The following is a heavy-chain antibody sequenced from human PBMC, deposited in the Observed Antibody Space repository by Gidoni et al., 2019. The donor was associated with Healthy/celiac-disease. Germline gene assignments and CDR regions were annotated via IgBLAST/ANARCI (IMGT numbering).Heavy chain of an antibody. D-gene: IGHD6-13*01. Sequence: DVQLVQSGAEVTQPGESLKISCQGSGYSFTSYWIGWVRQMPGKGLEWMGIIYPGDSDTRYSPSFQGQVTISADKSISTAYLQWSSLKASDTAMYYCARLEGPTSRRGWFDTWGQGTLVTVSS. J-gene: IGHJ5*02. CDR1: GYSFTSYW. CDR3: ARLEGPTSRRGWFDT. V-gene: IGHV5-51*01. CDR2: IYPGDSDT.